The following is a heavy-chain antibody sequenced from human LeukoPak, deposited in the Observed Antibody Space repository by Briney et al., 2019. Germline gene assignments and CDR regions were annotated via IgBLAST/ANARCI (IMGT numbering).Heavy chain of an antibody. CDR3: ASSPHYYDSSGYYPAFEF. D-gene: IGHD3-22*01. Sequence: SETLSLTCSVSGYSISSGYYWGWIRLPPGKGLEWIGRIVHSGSSNYNPSLKSRVTISVDTSKNQFSLQLSSVTVADTALYYCASSPHYYDSSGYYPAFEFWGQGTLVTVSS. V-gene: IGHV4-38-2*02. CDR2: IVHSGSS. CDR1: GYSISSGYY. J-gene: IGHJ4*02.